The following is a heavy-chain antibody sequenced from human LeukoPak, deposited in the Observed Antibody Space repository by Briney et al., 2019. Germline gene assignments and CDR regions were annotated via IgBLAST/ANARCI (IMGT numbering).Heavy chain of an antibody. J-gene: IGHJ5*02. V-gene: IGHV4-39*07. D-gene: IGHD6-13*01. CDR1: GGSISSSSYY. CDR2: IYYSGST. Sequence: PSETLSLTCTVSGGSISSSSYYWGWIRQPPGKGLEWIGSIYYSGSTYYNPSLKSRVTISVDTSKNQFSLKLSSVTAADTAVYYCARGRAYSSSWYGENWFDPWGQGTLVTVSS. CDR3: ARGRAYSSSWYGENWFDP.